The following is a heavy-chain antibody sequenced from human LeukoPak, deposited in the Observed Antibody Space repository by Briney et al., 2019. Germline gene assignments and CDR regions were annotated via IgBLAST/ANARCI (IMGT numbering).Heavy chain of an antibody. CDR2: IYTSEST. CDR1: GGSISSYY. V-gene: IGHV4-4*07. CDR3: ARDVGGYNYGYSLDY. D-gene: IGHD5-18*01. J-gene: IGHJ4*02. Sequence: SETLSLTGTVSGGSISSYYWNWVRQPAGKGLEWIGRIYTSESTSYNSSLKSRVTMSVATSTNQFSLKLSSVTAADTAVYYCARDVGGYNYGYSLDYWGQGTLVSVSS.